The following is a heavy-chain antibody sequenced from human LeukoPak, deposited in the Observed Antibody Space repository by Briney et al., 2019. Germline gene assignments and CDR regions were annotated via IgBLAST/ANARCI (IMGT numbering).Heavy chain of an antibody. Sequence: GGSLRLSCAASGFTFSSYGMSWVRQAPGKGLEWVSAISGSGGSTYYADSVKGRFTISRDNSKNTLFLQMNSLTAEDTAIYSCARPRLEYCSGGSCFDAFDIWGQGTMVTVSS. CDR3: ARPRLEYCSGGSCFDAFDI. V-gene: IGHV3-23*01. CDR2: ISGSGGST. J-gene: IGHJ3*02. D-gene: IGHD2-15*01. CDR1: GFTFSSYG.